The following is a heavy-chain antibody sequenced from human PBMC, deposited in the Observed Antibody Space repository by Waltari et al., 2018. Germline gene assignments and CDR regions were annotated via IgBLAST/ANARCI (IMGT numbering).Heavy chain of an antibody. V-gene: IGHV3-53*02. J-gene: IGHJ5*02. D-gene: IGHD4-4*01. CDR1: GFTVSTNY. CDR3: ARGGTVDSSWYDH. Sequence: EVQLVETGGGLIQPGGSLRLSCAASGFTVSTNYMSWFRQAPGKGLEGVSVMFTGGKTHYADAVKGRFIISRDSSKNTLYLQMNSLRVEDTALYYCARGGTVDSSWYDHWGQGTLVSVSS. CDR2: MFTGGKT.